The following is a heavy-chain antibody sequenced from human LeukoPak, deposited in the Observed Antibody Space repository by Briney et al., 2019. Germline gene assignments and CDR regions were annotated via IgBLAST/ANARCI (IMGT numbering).Heavy chain of an antibody. CDR3: ARYRYSYGF. D-gene: IGHD5-18*01. CDR2: INHSGST. V-gene: IGHV4-34*01. CDR1: GGSFSGYY. J-gene: IGHJ4*02. Sequence: SETLSLTCAVYGGSFSGYYWSWIRQPPGKGLEWIGEINHSGSTNYNPSLKSRVTISVDTSKNQFSLKLSSVTAADTAVYYCARYRYSYGFWGQGTLVTVSS.